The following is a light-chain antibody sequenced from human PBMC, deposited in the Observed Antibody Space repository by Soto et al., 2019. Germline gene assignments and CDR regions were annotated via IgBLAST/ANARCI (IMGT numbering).Light chain of an antibody. CDR3: GTWDSSLSAGGV. Sequence: QSVLTQPPSVSAAPGQTVTISCAGSSSNIGNNYVSWYQQLPGTAPKLLIYENNKRPSGIPDRFSGSKSGTSATLGITGLQTGDEADYYCGTWDSSLSAGGVFGGGTKLPVL. J-gene: IGLJ3*02. CDR1: SSNIGNNY. V-gene: IGLV1-51*02. CDR2: ENN.